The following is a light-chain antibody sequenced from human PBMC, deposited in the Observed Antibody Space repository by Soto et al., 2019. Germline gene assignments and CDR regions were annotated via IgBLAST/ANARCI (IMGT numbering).Light chain of an antibody. Sequence: QSALTQPASVSGSPGQSITISCTGTSSDVGNYNAVSWYQQHPGKAPKLMIYEDSKRPSGVSNRFYGSKSGNTASLTVSGLQAEDEADYYCCPYAGSTTFAVFGGGTKLTVL. J-gene: IGLJ3*02. CDR3: CPYAGSTTFAV. V-gene: IGLV2-23*02. CDR1: SSDVGNYNA. CDR2: EDS.